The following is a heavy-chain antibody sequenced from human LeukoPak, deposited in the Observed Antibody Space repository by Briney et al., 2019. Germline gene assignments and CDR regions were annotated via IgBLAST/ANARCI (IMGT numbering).Heavy chain of an antibody. CDR3: AREYDFWSGSASDY. D-gene: IGHD3-3*01. Sequence: GRSLRLSCAASGFTFSSYSMSWVRQAPGKGLEWDSSISSSSSYIYYADSVKGRFTISRDNAKNSLYLQMNSLRAEDTAVYYCAREYDFWSGSASDYWGQGTLVTVSS. J-gene: IGHJ4*02. CDR2: ISSSSSYI. V-gene: IGHV3-21*01. CDR1: GFTFSSYS.